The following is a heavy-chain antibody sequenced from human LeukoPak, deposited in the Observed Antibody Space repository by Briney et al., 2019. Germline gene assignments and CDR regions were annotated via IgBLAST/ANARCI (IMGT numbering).Heavy chain of an antibody. CDR1: GFTFSSYW. J-gene: IGHJ4*02. V-gene: IGHV3-7*01. Sequence: PGGPLRLSCAASGFTFSSYWMSWLRQAPGKGLEWVANIKEDGSETYYVDSVKGRFTISRDNAKNLLYLEMNSLRAEDAALYYCAKVDGSSSCPDYWGQGTLVTVSS. CDR2: IKEDGSET. D-gene: IGHD6-19*01. CDR3: AKVDGSSSCPDY.